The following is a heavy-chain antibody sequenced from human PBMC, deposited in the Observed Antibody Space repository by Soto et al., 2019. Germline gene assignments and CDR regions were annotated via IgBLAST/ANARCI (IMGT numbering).Heavy chain of an antibody. V-gene: IGHV4-39*01. D-gene: IGHD2-2*01. Sequence: QLQLQESGPGLVKPSETLSLICTVSGSISSVSYYWGWIRQPPGQGLEWIGNIYYTGNTYYSPSLKSRVTASVDTSKNHFSLKLTSVTAADTAMYYGARRPAYCTGTSCYWNSWGQGTLVTVSS. J-gene: IGHJ5*02. CDR3: ARRPAYCTGTSCYWNS. CDR1: GSISSVSYY. CDR2: IYYTGNT.